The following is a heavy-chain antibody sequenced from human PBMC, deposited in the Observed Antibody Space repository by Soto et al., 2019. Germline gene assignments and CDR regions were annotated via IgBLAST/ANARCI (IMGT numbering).Heavy chain of an antibody. CDR1: GFTFSSYA. D-gene: IGHD1-26*01. V-gene: IGHV3-23*01. CDR2: ISGSGGST. CDR3: AKVVFPAGIVGAFGH. Sequence: GGSLRLSCAASGFTFSSYAMSWVRQAPGKGLEWVSAISGSGGSTYYADSVKGRFTISRDNSKNTLYLQMNSLRAEDTAVYYCAKVVFPAGIVGAFGHWRQGTLVTVSS. J-gene: IGHJ4*02.